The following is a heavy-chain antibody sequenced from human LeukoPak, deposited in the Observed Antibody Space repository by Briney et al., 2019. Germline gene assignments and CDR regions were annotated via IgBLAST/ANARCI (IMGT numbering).Heavy chain of an antibody. CDR1: GYTFTNYG. J-gene: IGHJ3*02. V-gene: IGHV1-18*01. D-gene: IGHD6-19*01. Sequence: GASVKVSCKXSGYTFTNYGISWVRQAPGQGLEWMGWISGYNGNTNYAQELQGRVTMTTDTSTNTAYMELRSLRSDDTAVYYCARRRIVAGTDAFDIWGQGTMVTVSS. CDR3: ARRRIVAGTDAFDI. CDR2: ISGYNGNT.